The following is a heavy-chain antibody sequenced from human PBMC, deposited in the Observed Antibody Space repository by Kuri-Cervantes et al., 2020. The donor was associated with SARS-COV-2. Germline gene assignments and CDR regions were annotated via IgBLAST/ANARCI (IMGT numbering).Heavy chain of an antibody. CDR2: ISSSSSYI. CDR3: VRDGDHWNFDY. D-gene: IGHD1-1*01. CDR1: GFTFSSYS. Sequence: GGSLRLSCAASGFTFSSYSMNWVRQAPGKGLEWVSSISSSSSYIYYADSMKGRFTISRDNAKNSLYLQMNSLRAEDTAVYYCVRDGDHWNFDYWGQGTLVTVSS. J-gene: IGHJ4*02. V-gene: IGHV3-21*01.